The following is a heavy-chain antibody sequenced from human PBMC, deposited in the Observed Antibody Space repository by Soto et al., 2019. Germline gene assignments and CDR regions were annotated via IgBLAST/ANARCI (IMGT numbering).Heavy chain of an antibody. Sequence: PSETLSLTCAVYGGSFSGYYWSWIRQPPGKGLEWIGEINHSGSTNYNPSLKSRVTISVDTSKNQFSLKLSSVTAADTAVYYCARGSSWNYVNFDYWGQGTLVTSPQ. J-gene: IGHJ4*02. V-gene: IGHV4-34*01. CDR2: INHSGST. CDR3: ARGSSWNYVNFDY. CDR1: GGSFSGYY. D-gene: IGHD1-7*01.